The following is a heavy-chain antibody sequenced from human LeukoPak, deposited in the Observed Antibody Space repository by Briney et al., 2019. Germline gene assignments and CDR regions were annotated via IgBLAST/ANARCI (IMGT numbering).Heavy chain of an antibody. CDR3: ARLSSIVVRLFDY. D-gene: IGHD6-6*01. Sequence: GESLKISCKGSGYSFISYWIVWVRQRPGKGLEWMGIIYPGDSDIRYGPSFQGQVTISADASINTAYLQWSSLKASDTAMYYCARLSSIVVRLFDYWGQGTLVTASS. J-gene: IGHJ4*02. CDR2: IYPGDSDI. V-gene: IGHV5-51*01. CDR1: GYSFISYW.